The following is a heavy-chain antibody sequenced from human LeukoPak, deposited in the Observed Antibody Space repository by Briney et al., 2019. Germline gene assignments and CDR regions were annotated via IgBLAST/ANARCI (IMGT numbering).Heavy chain of an antibody. V-gene: IGHV4-34*01. CDR1: GGSFSASY. Sequence: PSETLSLTCAVYGGSFSASYWSWIRQPPNKGLEWIGEINHSGSTNYNPSLKSRVTISVDTSKNQFSLKLSSVTAADTAVHYCARGPDWGQGTLVTVSS. CDR3: ARGPD. CDR2: INHSGST. J-gene: IGHJ4*02.